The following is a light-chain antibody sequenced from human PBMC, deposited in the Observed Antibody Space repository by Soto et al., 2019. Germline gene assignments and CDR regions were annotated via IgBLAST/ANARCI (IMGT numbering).Light chain of an antibody. Sequence: DIQMTQSPSTLSASVGDGVTITCRASQSIGSGLAWYQQKPGKAPKLLIYKATNLQRGVPSRFSGIGSGTDFSLTISSLQPVDSATYYCHQYNDFQYTFGQGTKREI. J-gene: IGKJ2*01. CDR2: KAT. V-gene: IGKV1-5*03. CDR3: HQYNDFQYT. CDR1: QSIGSG.